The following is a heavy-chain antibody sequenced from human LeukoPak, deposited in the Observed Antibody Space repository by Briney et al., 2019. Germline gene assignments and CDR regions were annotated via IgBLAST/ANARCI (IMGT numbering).Heavy chain of an antibody. CDR3: ARRESGSSTLFY. CDR1: GDSISSNNW. J-gene: IGHJ4*02. D-gene: IGHD3-3*01. Sequence: RASETLSLTCGVSGDSISSNNWWTWVRQPPGEGLEWIGEIFHIGSTNYNPSLKSRVTISVDKSKNQFSLNLSSVTAADTAVYYCARRESGSSTLFYGGQEPWSPSPQ. V-gene: IGHV4-4*02. CDR2: IFHIGST.